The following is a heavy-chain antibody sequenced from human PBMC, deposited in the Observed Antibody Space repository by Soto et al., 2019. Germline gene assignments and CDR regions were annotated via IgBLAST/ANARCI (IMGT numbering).Heavy chain of an antibody. D-gene: IGHD3-10*01. J-gene: IGHJ6*02. V-gene: IGHV4-61*01. CDR1: GGSVSSGSYY. CDR3: ARGITMVRGVVHYYYYGMDV. CDR2: IYYSGST. Sequence: SETLSLTCTVSGGSVSSGSYYWSWIRQPPGKGLEWIGYIYYSGSTNYNPSLKSRVTISVDTSKNQFSLKLSSVTAADTAVYYCARGITMVRGVVHYYYYGMDVWGQGTTATVSS.